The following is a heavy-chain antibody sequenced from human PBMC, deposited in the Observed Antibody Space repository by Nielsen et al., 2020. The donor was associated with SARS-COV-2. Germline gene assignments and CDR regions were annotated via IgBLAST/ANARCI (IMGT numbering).Heavy chain of an antibody. D-gene: IGHD1-20*01. Sequence: GESLKISCAASGFTFSNYAMAWVRQAPGKGLEWVALISYDGSDQYYSDSVKGRFTISRDNSKNTLFLQMNSLRAEDTAIYYCARDDNWNDSYYYYGMDVWGQGTTVTVSS. CDR2: ISYDGSDQ. CDR3: ARDDNWNDSYYYYGMDV. CDR1: GFTFSNYA. J-gene: IGHJ6*02. V-gene: IGHV3-30-3*01.